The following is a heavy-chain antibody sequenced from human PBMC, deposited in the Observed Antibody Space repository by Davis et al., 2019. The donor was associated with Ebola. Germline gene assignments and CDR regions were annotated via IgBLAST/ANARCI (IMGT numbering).Heavy chain of an antibody. CDR3: ARGRGYSSGWYLKDMDV. V-gene: IGHV1-8*01. CDR2: MNPNSGNT. D-gene: IGHD6-19*01. CDR1: GYTFTSYD. Sequence: ASVKVSCKASGYTFTSYDINWVRQATGQGLEWMGWMNPNSGNTGYAQKFQGRVTMTRNTSISTAYMELSSLRSEDTAVYYCARGRGYSSGWYLKDMDVWGQGTTVTVSS. J-gene: IGHJ6*02.